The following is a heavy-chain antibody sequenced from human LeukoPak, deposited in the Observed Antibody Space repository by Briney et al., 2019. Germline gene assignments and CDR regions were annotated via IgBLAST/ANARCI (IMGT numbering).Heavy chain of an antibody. CDR3: ARARSCSGGSCYSGSYMDV. V-gene: IGHV4-34*01. CDR1: GGSFSGYY. Sequence: SETLSLTCAVYGGSFSGYYWSWIRQPPGKGLEWIGEINHSGSTNYNPSLKSRVTISVDTSKNQFSLKLSSVTAADTAVYYCARARSCSGGSCYSGSYMDVWGKGTTVTVSS. D-gene: IGHD2-15*01. J-gene: IGHJ6*03. CDR2: INHSGST.